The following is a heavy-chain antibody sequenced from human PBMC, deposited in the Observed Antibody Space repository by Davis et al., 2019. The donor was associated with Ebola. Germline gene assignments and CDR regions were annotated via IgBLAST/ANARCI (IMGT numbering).Heavy chain of an antibody. V-gene: IGHV1-8*02. CDR3: ARGRPRYSSSYNWFDP. CDR2: INSKIGET. J-gene: IGHJ5*02. Sequence: ASVKVSCKASGYTFTAYFIHWVRQAPGQGLEWMGRINSKIGETDYAQKFQGRVTMTRNTSISTAYMELSSLRSEDTAVYYCARGRPRYSSSYNWFDPWGQGTLVTVSS. CDR1: GYTFTAYF. D-gene: IGHD6-6*01.